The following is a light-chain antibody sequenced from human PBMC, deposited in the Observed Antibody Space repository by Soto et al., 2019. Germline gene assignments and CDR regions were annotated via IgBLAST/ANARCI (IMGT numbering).Light chain of an antibody. V-gene: IGKV1-33*01. CDR3: QHSDHLPL. CDR1: QDIGNH. J-gene: IGKJ3*01. CDR2: DAF. Sequence: DIQMTQSPPSLSASVGDRVTISCQASQDIGNHLNWYQQKPAKAPSLVIYDAFNLETGVPSRFSGGGSGTHFTFTISSLRPEDIATYYCQHSDHLPLFGPGTKVDIK.